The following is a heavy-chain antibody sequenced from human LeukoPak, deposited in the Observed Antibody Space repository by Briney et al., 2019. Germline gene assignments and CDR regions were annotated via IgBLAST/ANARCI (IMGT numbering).Heavy chain of an antibody. J-gene: IGHJ5*02. CDR1: GFSISSDDC. D-gene: IGHD2-15*01. CDR2: ISNRGSP. Sequence: SETLSLTCIVPGFSISSDDCWGWIRQPPGKGLEWIGSISNRGSPYYNPSLKSRVTMSVDTPNNQFSLRLSPVTAADTAVYYCVRDGGFYYTASPNSWFDPWAREPWSPSP. V-gene: IGHV4-38-2*02. CDR3: VRDGGFYYTASPNSWFDP.